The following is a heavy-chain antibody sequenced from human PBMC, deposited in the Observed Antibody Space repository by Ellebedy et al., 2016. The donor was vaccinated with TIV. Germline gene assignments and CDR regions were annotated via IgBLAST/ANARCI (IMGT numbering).Heavy chain of an antibody. CDR1: GFTFSRHW. CDR2: INGDGGFT. J-gene: IGHJ4*02. Sequence: PGGSLRLSCAASGFTFSRHWMHWIRQAPGKGLVWPPRINGDGGFTSHADFVKGRFTISSDNAKNSLYLQMNSLRAEDTAVYYCAREKSGHKWNDGFDSWGQGTLVTVSS. V-gene: IGHV3-74*01. CDR3: AREKSGHKWNDGFDS. D-gene: IGHD1-1*01.